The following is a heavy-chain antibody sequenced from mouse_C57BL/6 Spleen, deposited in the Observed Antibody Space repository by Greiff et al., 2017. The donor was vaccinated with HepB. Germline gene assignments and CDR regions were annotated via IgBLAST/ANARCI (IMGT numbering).Heavy chain of an antibody. CDR3: AREESSHWYFDV. V-gene: IGHV1-80*01. CDR2: IYPGDGDT. Sequence: QVQLQQSGAELVKPGASVKISCKASGYAFSSYWMNWVKQRPGKGLEWIGQIYPGDGDTNYNGKFKGKATLTADKSSSTAYMQLSSLTSEDSAVYFCAREESSHWYFDVWGTGTTVTVSS. CDR1: GYAFSSYW. D-gene: IGHD1-1*01. J-gene: IGHJ1*03.